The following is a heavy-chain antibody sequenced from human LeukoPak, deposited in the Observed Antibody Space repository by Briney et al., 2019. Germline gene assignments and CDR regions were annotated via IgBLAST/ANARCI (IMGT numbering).Heavy chain of an antibody. V-gene: IGHV3-21*01. CDR3: ARDKAYGAGGMDV. Sequence: GGSLRLYCAASGFTFSSYSMNWVRQAPGKGLEWVSSISSSSSYIYYADSVKGRFTISRDNAKNSLYLQMNSLRAEDTAVYYCARDKAYGAGGMDVWGKGTTVTVSS. D-gene: IGHD4-17*01. CDR2: ISSSSSYI. J-gene: IGHJ6*04. CDR1: GFTFSSYS.